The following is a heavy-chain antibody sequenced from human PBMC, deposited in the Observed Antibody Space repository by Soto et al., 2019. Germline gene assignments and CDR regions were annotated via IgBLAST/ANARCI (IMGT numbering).Heavy chain of an antibody. Sequence: GGSLRLSCAASGLTFSSYSMNWVRQAPGKGLEWVSYISSSSSTIYYADSVKGRFTISRDNAKNSLYLQMNSLRAEDTAVYYCACGEETRYSYYLMDVCGQGTTVTVSS. V-gene: IGHV3-48*01. CDR1: GLTFSSYS. CDR3: ACGEETRYSYYLMDV. CDR2: ISSSSSTI. J-gene: IGHJ6*02.